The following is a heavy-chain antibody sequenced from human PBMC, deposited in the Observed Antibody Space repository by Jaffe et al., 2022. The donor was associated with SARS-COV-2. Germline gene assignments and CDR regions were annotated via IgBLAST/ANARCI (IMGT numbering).Heavy chain of an antibody. CDR1: GGSISSYY. D-gene: IGHD3-22*01. V-gene: IGHV4-59*01. CDR2: IYYSGST. Sequence: QVQLQESGPGLVKPSETLSLTCTVSGGSISSYYWSWIRQPPGKGLEWIGYIYYSGSTNYNPSLKSRVTISVDTSKNQFSLKLSSVTAADTAVYYCARGHYYDSSGYERVRFDPWGQGTLVTVSS. J-gene: IGHJ5*02. CDR3: ARGHYYDSSGYERVRFDP.